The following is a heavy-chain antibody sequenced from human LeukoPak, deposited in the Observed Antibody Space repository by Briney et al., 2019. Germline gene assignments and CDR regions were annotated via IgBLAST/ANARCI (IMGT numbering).Heavy chain of an antibody. J-gene: IGHJ3*02. CDR1: GFAVGSNY. CDR2: SSNSGSTV. V-gene: IGHV3-11*04. D-gene: IGHD6-19*01. CDR3: ARGSDDSGWYMHAFDI. Sequence: PGGSLRLSCVASGFAVGSNYMSWVRQAPGKGLEWVSYSSNSGSTVYYADSVRGRFTFSRDNAKNSLYLQMNSLRAEDTAVYYCARGSDDSGWYMHAFDIWGQGTMVTVSS.